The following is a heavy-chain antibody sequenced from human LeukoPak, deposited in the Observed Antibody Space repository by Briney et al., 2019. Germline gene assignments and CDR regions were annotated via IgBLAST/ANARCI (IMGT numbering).Heavy chain of an antibody. CDR2: ISNDGSID. Sequence: GRSLRLSCAASGFTFRYYAMHWVRQAPGKGLEWVAVISNDGSIDYYTDSVKGRFIISRDDSKNRMSLQMNSLRVDDTALYYCARGPDPVVRGPRRAFDLWGQGTRVTVSS. CDR3: ARGPDPVVRGPRRAFDL. D-gene: IGHD3-10*01. CDR1: GFTFRYYA. V-gene: IGHV3-30-3*01. J-gene: IGHJ3*01.